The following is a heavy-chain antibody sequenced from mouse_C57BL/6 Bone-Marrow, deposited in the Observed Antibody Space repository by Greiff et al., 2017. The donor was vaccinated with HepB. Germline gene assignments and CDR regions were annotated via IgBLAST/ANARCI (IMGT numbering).Heavy chain of an antibody. J-gene: IGHJ3*01. V-gene: IGHV1-55*01. D-gene: IGHD1-1*01. CDR3: ARERSNREWFAD. CDR2: ICPGSGST. CDR1: GYTFTSYC. Sequence: QVQLQQPGADLVKPGASVKLSCTASGYTFTSYCISWVRQRPGQGLEWIGAICPGSGSTNYTEKFKSKATLTVDTSSSTPYLQISSLTSEDAAVYYCARERSNREWFADWGTGTLVTVSA.